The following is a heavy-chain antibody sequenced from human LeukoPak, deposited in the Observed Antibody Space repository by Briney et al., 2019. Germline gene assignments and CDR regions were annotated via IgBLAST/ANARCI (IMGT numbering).Heavy chain of an antibody. CDR2: INPNSGVT. V-gene: IGHV1-2*02. CDR1: GYTFSGYH. Sequence: ASVKVSCKASGYTFSGYHLHWVRQAPGQGLEWMGWINPNSGVTNYAQKFQGRVTMTRDTSISTAYMELSRLGSDDTAVYYCARDLRDSSGYYLFSYWGQGTLVTVSS. CDR3: ARDLRDSSGYYLFSY. J-gene: IGHJ4*02. D-gene: IGHD3-22*01.